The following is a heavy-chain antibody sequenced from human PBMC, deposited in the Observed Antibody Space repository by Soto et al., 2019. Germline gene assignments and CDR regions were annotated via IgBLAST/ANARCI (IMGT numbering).Heavy chain of an antibody. CDR2: IIPIFGTA. CDR3: ARDLRDTAMVTGAFDI. J-gene: IGHJ3*02. Sequence: QVRLVQSGAEVKKPGSSVKVSCKASGGTFSSYAISWVRQAPGQGLEWMGGIIPIFGTANYAQKFQGRVTITADESTSTAYMELSSLRSEDTAVYYCARDLRDTAMVTGAFDIWGQGTMVTVSS. CDR1: GGTFSSYA. D-gene: IGHD5-18*01. V-gene: IGHV1-69*01.